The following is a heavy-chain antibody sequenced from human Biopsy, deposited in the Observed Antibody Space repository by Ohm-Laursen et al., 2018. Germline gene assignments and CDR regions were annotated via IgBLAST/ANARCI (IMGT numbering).Heavy chain of an antibody. J-gene: IGHJ4*02. CDR3: ARDRGQNYFDY. V-gene: IGHV4-31*03. CDR1: GGSISIGGSY. CDR2: IYYNGNT. Sequence: SQTLSLTCTVSGGSISIGGSYWSWIRQHPGKGLEWIGYIYYNGNTNYNPSLKGRVSMSVDTSKNQFSLKLSSVTVADTAVYFCARDRGQNYFDYWGQGIPVTVSS.